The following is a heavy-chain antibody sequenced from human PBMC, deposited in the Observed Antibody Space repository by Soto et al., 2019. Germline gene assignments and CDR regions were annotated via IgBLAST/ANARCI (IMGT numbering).Heavy chain of an antibody. J-gene: IGHJ6*03. V-gene: IGHV4-34*01. CDR3: ARGLNYDFWSGYPYYYYYSMDV. CDR1: GRSFSGYY. D-gene: IGHD3-3*01. CDR2: VNRSGST. Sequence: SGTLSLTGAVYGRSFSGYYWSWVRQPRGEGLEWIGGVNRSGSTNDNPSVKSRVTLSVDTSKTPFSLKLSSVTAADTAVYYCARGLNYDFWSGYPYYYYYSMDVWGKGTTVTVSS.